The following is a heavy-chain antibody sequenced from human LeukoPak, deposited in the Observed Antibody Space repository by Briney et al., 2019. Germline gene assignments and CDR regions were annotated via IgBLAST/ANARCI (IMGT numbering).Heavy chain of an antibody. J-gene: IGHJ4*02. CDR1: GFTFSSYW. CDR3: ARDVWTGVAVSDY. CDR2: IKEDGSIQ. Sequence: GGSLRLSRVASGFTFSSYWMTWVRQAPGKGLEWLANIKEDGSIQYYLDSVRGRFTISRDYAKTSVYLQLNSLRADDTAVYYCARDVWTGVAVSDYWGQGTLVTVSS. D-gene: IGHD6-19*01. V-gene: IGHV3-7*01.